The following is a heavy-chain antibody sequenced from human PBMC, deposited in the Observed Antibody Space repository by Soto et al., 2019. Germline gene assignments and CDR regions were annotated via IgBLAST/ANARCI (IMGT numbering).Heavy chain of an antibody. J-gene: IGHJ4*02. V-gene: IGHV3-30*18. Sequence: TGGSLRLSCAASGFTFSSYGMHWVRQAPGKGLEWVAVISYDGSNKYYADSVKGRFTISRDNSKNTLYLQMDSLRPEDTALYYCVKDYDRTWSFDYWGQGTLVTVSS. CDR3: VKDYDRTWSFDY. CDR2: ISYDGSNK. D-gene: IGHD3-3*01. CDR1: GFTFSSYG.